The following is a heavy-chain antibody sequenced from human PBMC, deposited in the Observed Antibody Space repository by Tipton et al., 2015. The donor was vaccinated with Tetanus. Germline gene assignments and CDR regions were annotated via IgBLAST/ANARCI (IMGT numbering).Heavy chain of an antibody. J-gene: IGHJ3*02. D-gene: IGHD3-16*01. CDR2: RYYTGST. Sequence: TLSLTCIVSGASINSGGYYWTWIRQRPGKGLEWIGYRYYTGSTYYTPYLRSRVTISFDTSQNQFSLNLTSVTAADTAVYYCARLYGSTWSDYGAFDIWGRGTLVTVSS. V-gene: IGHV4-31*03. CDR3: ARLYGSTWSDYGAFDI. CDR1: GASINSGGYY.